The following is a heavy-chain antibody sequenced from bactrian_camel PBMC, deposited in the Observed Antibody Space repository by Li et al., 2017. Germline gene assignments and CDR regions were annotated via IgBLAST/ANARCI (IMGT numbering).Heavy chain of an antibody. CDR1: GFTFSSYY. Sequence: HVQLVESGGGLVQPGGSLRLSCAASGFTFSSYYMNWVRQTPGKGLEWVSTISSTGLATYADAVKGRFTFSRDNAENTAYLQMNSLKPEDTAVYYCMSGYYGYEYPYWGQGTQVTVS. J-gene: IGHJ4*01. CDR2: ISSTGLAT. CDR3: MSGYYGYEYPY. D-gene: IGHD5*01. V-gene: IGHV3S6*01.